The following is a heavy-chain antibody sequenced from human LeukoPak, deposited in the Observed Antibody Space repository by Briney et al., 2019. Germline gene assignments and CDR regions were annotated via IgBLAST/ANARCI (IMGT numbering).Heavy chain of an antibody. Sequence: GGSLRLSCAASEFTFNGYGMHWVRQAPGKGLEWVSAISGRDGSTYYADSVKGRLTISRDNSKNTLYLQMNSLRAEDTAVYYCARGVRVSFDIWGQGTMVTVSS. CDR1: EFTFNGYG. J-gene: IGHJ3*02. D-gene: IGHD6-13*01. CDR2: ISGRDGST. V-gene: IGHV3-23*01. CDR3: ARGVRVSFDI.